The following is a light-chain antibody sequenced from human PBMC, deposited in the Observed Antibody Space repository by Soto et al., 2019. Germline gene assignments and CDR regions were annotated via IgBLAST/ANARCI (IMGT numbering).Light chain of an antibody. J-gene: IGKJ4*01. CDR2: AAS. CDR3: QQLNSYPPT. Sequence: DIQLTQSPSFLSASVGDRVTITCRASQGISSYLAWYQQKPGKAPKLVIYAASTLQSGVPSRFSCSGSGTDFTLTISSLQPEDFAAYYCQQLNSYPPTFGGGTKVEIK. V-gene: IGKV1-9*01. CDR1: QGISSY.